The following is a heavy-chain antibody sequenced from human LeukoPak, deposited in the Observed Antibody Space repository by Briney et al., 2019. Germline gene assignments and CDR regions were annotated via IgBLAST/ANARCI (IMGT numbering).Heavy chain of an antibody. CDR1: GDSISSGDYY. V-gene: IGHV4-39*01. CDR3: ARGGQGMYNWFDP. J-gene: IGHJ5*02. Sequence: PSQTLSLTCTVSGDSISSGDYYWGWIRQPPGKGLEWIGSIYYSGSTYYNPSLKSRVTISVDTSKNQFSLKLSSVTAADTAVYYCARGGQGMYNWFDPWGQGTLVTVSS. CDR2: IYYSGST. D-gene: IGHD3-16*01.